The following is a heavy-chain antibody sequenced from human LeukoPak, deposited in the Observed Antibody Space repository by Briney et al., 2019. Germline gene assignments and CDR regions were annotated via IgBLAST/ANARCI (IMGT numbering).Heavy chain of an antibody. J-gene: IGHJ4*02. CDR2: ISGSGGRI. CDR1: GFTFSSYA. Sequence: GGSLRLSCAASGFTFSSYAMSWVRQAPGKGLEWVSAISGSGGRIYYGASVKGRFTISRDNSKNTLNLQMNSLRAEDTAVYYCATSKYSGSYWGQGALVTVSS. V-gene: IGHV3-23*01. CDR3: ATSKYSGSY. D-gene: IGHD1-26*01.